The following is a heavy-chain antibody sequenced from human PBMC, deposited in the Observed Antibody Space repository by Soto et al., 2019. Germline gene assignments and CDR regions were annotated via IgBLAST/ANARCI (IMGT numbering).Heavy chain of an antibody. CDR2: IGTAGDT. CDR1: GFTFSSYD. CDR3: ARGSYYDFWSGYSHYYYLDV. Sequence: GGSLRLSCAASGFTFSSYDMHWVRQATGKGLDWVSAIGTAGDTYYPGSVKGRFTISRENAKNSLYLQMNSLRAGDTAVYYCARGSYYDFWSGYSHYYYLDVWGKGTTVTVSS. D-gene: IGHD3-3*01. V-gene: IGHV3-13*01. J-gene: IGHJ6*03.